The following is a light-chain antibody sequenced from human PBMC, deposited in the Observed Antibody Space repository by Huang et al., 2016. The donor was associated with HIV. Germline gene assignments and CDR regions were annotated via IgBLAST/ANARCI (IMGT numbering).Light chain of an antibody. CDR3: QQYYSTPLT. J-gene: IGKJ4*01. V-gene: IGKV4-1*01. CDR1: QSVLYSSDSNNY. Sequence: DILMTQSPDSLAVSLDDRATINCKSSQSVLYSSDSNNYLAWYQQKPKKPPKLLIYWASTRESGVPDRFSSNGYETDITLTISRLQAEDVAVYYCQQYYSTPLTFDGGTKVEIK. CDR2: WAS.